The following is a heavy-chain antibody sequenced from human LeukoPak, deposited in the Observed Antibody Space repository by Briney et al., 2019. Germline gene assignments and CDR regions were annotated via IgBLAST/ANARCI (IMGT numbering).Heavy chain of an antibody. CDR2: IYSGGST. J-gene: IGHJ4*02. CDR3: ASGSTYGIFEY. V-gene: IGHV3-53*01. Sequence: GGSLRLSCAASAFIVSSNYMSWVRQAPGKGLEWVSVIYSGGSTYYADSVKGRFTISRDNSKNTLYLQMNSLRAEDTAVYYCASGSTYGIFEYWGQGTLVTVSS. CDR1: AFIVSSNY. D-gene: IGHD5-18*01.